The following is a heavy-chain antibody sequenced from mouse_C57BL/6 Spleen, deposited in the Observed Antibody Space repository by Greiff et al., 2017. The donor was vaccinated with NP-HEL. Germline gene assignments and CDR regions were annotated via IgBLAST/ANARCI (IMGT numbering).Heavy chain of an antibody. CDR3: ARSGYYGPNY. CDR1: GYTFTDYN. D-gene: IGHD1-1*01. J-gene: IGHJ2*01. V-gene: IGHV1-22*01. Sequence: EVQLQQSGPELVKPGASVKMSCKASGYTFTDYNMHWVKQSHGKSLEWIGYINPNNGGTSYNQKFKGKATLTVNKSYSTAYMELRSLTSEDSAVYYCARSGYYGPNYWGQGTTLTVSS. CDR2: INPNNGGT.